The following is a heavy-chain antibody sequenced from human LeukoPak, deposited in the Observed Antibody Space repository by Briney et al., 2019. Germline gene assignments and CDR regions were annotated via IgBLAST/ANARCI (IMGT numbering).Heavy chain of an antibody. CDR1: GFTFSSYW. CDR2: IKQDGSEK. J-gene: IGHJ6*02. Sequence: GGSLRLSCAASGFTFSSYWMSWVRQAPGKGLEWVANIKQDGSEKYYVDSVKGRFTISRDNAKNSLYLQMNSLRAEDTAVYYCARVQHGSPYYHYGMDVWGQGTTVTVSS. D-gene: IGHD1-1*01. CDR3: ARVQHGSPYYHYGMDV. V-gene: IGHV3-7*03.